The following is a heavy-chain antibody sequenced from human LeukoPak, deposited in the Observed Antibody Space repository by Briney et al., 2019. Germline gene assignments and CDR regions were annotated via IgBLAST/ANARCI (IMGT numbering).Heavy chain of an antibody. Sequence: PSETLSLTCNVSGGSISSYYWSWIRQPAGKGLEWIGRVYTSGSTNYNPSLKSRVTISVDTSKNQFSLKLSSVTAADTAVYYCARLTKNDSGTYRFGKKKRGFMDVWGKGTTVTISS. J-gene: IGHJ6*03. CDR1: GGSISSYY. CDR3: ARLTKNDSGTYRFGKKKRGFMDV. D-gene: IGHD3-16*02. CDR2: VYTSGST. V-gene: IGHV4-4*07.